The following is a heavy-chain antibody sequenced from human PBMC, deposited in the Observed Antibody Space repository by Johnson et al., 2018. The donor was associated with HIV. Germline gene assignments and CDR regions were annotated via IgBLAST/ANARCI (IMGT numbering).Heavy chain of an antibody. J-gene: IGHJ3*02. CDR2: ISYDVSNQ. Sequence: QVQLVESGGGVVQPGGSLRLSCAASGFTFSSYTMHWVRQAPGKGLEWVAVISYDVSNQYYGDSVKGRFPISRDNSKNTLFLQMSSLRAEDTPVYYCARAHFPYCGGDCYSFAFDIWGQGTVVTVSS. CDR3: ARAHFPYCGGDCYSFAFDI. V-gene: IGHV3-30-3*01. CDR1: GFTFSSYT. D-gene: IGHD2-21*02.